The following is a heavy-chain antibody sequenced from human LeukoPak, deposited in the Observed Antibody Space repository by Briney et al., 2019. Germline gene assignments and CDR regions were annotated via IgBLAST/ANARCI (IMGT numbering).Heavy chain of an antibody. J-gene: IGHJ5*02. CDR1: GFTFSSYE. D-gene: IGHD3-16*02. Sequence: GGSLRLSCAASGFTFSSYEMNWVRQAPGKGLEWVSHISSSGSTIYYADSVKGRFTISGDNAKNSLYLQMNSLRAEDTAVYYCARRQYGGYTPGFDPWGQGTLVTVSS. CDR3: ARRQYGGYTPGFDP. CDR2: ISSSGSTI. V-gene: IGHV3-48*03.